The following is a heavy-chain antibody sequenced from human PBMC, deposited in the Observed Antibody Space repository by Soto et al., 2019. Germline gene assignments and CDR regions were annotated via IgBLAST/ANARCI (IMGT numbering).Heavy chain of an antibody. CDR1: GGSFSCYY. V-gene: IGHV4-34*01. CDR2: INHSGST. CDR3: ARGPGYCSGGSCYSMRADY. D-gene: IGHD2-15*01. Sequence: SETLSLTCAVYGGSFSCYYWSWIRQPPGKGLEWIGEINHSGSTNYNPSLKSRVTISVDTSKNQFSLKLSAVTAADTAVYYCARGPGYCSGGSCYSMRADYWGQGTLVTVSS. J-gene: IGHJ4*02.